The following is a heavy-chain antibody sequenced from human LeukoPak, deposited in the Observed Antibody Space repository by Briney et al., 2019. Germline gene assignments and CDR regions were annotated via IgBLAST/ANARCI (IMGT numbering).Heavy chain of an antibody. D-gene: IGHD4-23*01. J-gene: IGHJ5*02. V-gene: IGHV3-30-3*01. CDR1: GFTFSSYA. CDR2: ISYGGDNK. CDR3: ARAQGKEDYGGRFDP. Sequence: GGSLRLSCAASGFTFSSYAMHWVRQAPGKGLEWVAIISYGGDNKYYAYSVKGRFTISRDNSKNTLYLQMNSLRAEDTAVYYCARAQGKEDYGGRFDPWGQGTLVTVSS.